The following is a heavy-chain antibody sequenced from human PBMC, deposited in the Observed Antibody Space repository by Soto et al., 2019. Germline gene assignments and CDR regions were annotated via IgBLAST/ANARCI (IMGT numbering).Heavy chain of an antibody. CDR1: GGSISSFH. Sequence: SETLSLTCTVSGGSISSFHWSWIRQPPGKGLEWIGFISNSGSTNYNPSLKSRVTISLDTSKNQFSLKLSSVSAADTAVYYCARGVVGASTGFQHWGQGTLVTVS. CDR2: ISNSGST. D-gene: IGHD1-26*01. V-gene: IGHV4-59*01. J-gene: IGHJ1*01. CDR3: ARGVVGASTGFQH.